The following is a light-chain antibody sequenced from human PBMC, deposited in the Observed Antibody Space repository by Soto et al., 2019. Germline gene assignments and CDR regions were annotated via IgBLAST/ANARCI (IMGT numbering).Light chain of an antibody. Sequence: EMTQSPATLSVSPGERVALSCWASQSTSTYLAWYQQKPGKAPKLLIYQASSLENGVPSRFSGSGSGTEFSLTISSLQPDDLATYYCQHYTLYSASFGPGTKVDI. J-gene: IGKJ3*01. CDR3: QHYTLYSAS. CDR2: QAS. V-gene: IGKV1-5*03. CDR1: QSTSTY.